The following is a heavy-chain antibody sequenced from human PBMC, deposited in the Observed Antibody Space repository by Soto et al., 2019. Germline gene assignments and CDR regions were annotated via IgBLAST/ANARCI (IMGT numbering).Heavy chain of an antibody. CDR2: ISGSGGTT. Sequence: EVQLLESGGGLVQPGGSLRLSCVASGFTFSTYAMSWVRQAPREGLKWVSTISGSGGTTYYADSVKGRFTISRDNSKNTLYLKVKSLKAEDSAKYYCANYCSTTSCTLRYCMEVWGQGTTVTVSS. CDR1: GFTFSTYA. J-gene: IGHJ6*02. V-gene: IGHV3-23*01. D-gene: IGHD2-2*01. CDR3: ANYCSTTSCTLRYCMEV.